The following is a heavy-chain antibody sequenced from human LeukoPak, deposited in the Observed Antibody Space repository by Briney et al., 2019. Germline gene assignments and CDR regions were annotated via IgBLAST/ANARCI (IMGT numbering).Heavy chain of an antibody. CDR3: ARGPTISETGYFDY. CDR1: GGSFSAYY. Sequence: SETLSLTCAVYGGSFSAYYWSWIRQSPGKGLEWVAEINHRGDTNYNPSVKSRVSISVDTSKNQFSLKVTSLTAADTAVYYCARGPTISETGYFDYWGQGTLVTVSS. D-gene: IGHD1-1*01. V-gene: IGHV4-34*01. J-gene: IGHJ4*03. CDR2: INHRGDT.